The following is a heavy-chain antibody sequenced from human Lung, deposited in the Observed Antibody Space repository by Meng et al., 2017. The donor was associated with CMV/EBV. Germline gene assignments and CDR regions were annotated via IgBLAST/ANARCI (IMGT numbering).Heavy chain of an antibody. CDR3: ARQAPDNWFDP. CDR2: TYYDGTT. V-gene: IGHV4-31*02. CDR1: GSWNSGGYS. Sequence: GSWNSGGYSWSWIRQLQETGLEWIGYTYYDGTTHYDWSLRSRVTISVDTSKNKFSLKLSSVTAADTAVYYCARQAPDNWFDPWGQGALVTVSS. J-gene: IGHJ5*02.